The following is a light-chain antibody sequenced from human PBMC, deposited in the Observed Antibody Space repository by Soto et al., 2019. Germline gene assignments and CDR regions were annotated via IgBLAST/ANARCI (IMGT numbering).Light chain of an antibody. Sequence: EIVLTQSPGTLSLSPGERATLSCRASQSISNNYLAWYQQKPGQPPRLLIDGASSRATGIPGSFIGLGSGTDFTLTISRLEPEDFAVYYCQHYDGSLWTFGQVIKVEIK. V-gene: IGKV3-20*01. CDR2: GAS. CDR1: QSISNNY. J-gene: IGKJ1*01. CDR3: QHYDGSLWT.